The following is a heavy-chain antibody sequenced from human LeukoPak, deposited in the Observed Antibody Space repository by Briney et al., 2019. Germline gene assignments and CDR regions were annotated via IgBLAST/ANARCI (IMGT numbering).Heavy chain of an antibody. V-gene: IGHV3-7*03. CDR2: INHNGNVN. Sequence: QSGGSLRLSCAASGFTFSSYGMHWVRQAPGKGLEWVASINHNGNVNYYVDSVKGRFTISRDNAKNSLYLQMSNLRAEDTAVYFCARGGGLDVWGQGATVTVSS. CDR1: GFTFSSYG. D-gene: IGHD3-16*01. J-gene: IGHJ6*02. CDR3: ARGGGLDV.